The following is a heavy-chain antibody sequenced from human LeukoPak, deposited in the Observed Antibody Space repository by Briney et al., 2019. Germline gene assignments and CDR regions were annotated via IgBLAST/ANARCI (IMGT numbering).Heavy chain of an antibody. D-gene: IGHD2-15*01. CDR1: GFTFSSYA. V-gene: IGHV3-23*01. CDR3: AKDLGYCSGGSCPLGPYYFDY. J-gene: IGHJ4*02. Sequence: GGSLRLSCAASGFTFSSYAMSWVRQAPGKGLEWVSAISGSGSSTYYADSVKGRFTISRDNSKNTLYLQMNSLRAEDTAVYYCAKDLGYCSGGSCPLGPYYFDYWGQGTLVTVSS. CDR2: ISGSGSST.